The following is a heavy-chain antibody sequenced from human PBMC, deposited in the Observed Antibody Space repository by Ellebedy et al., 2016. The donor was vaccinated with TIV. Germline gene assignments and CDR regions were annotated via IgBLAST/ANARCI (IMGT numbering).Heavy chain of an antibody. D-gene: IGHD4-23*01. CDR2: ITESGGNT. CDR3: ARDPVGVGPAFDV. V-gene: IGHV3-23*01. Sequence: GESLKISCVVSGFTFSTYAMRWFRQAPGKGLEWVSPITESGGNTYYADSVKGRFTIPRNNSKDILFLQMNSLRAQDTAIYFWARDPVGVGPAFDVWGQGTMVTVSS. CDR1: GFTFSTYA. J-gene: IGHJ3*01.